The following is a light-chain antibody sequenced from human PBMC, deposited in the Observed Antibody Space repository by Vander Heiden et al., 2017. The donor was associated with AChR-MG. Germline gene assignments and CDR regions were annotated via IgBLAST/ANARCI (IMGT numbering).Light chain of an antibody. CDR3: QQDNNWPWT. V-gene: IGKV3-15*01. CDR1: QSVSSN. CDR2: GAS. Sequence: DIVMPQSPATLSVSPGERATLSCRASQSVSSNLAWYQQKPGQAPRLLIYGASTRATGIPARFSGSGSGTEFTLTISSLQSEDFAVYYCQQDNNWPWTFGQGTKVEIK. J-gene: IGKJ1*01.